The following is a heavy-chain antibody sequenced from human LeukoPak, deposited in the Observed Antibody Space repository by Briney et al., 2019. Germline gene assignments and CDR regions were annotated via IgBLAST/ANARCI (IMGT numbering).Heavy chain of an antibody. V-gene: IGHV3-23*01. J-gene: IGHJ4*02. Sequence: PGGSLRLSCAASGFTFSSYAMSWVRQAPGKGLEWVSAISGSGGSTYYADSVKGRFTISRDNSKNTLYLQMNSLRAEDTAVYYCAKGDKQWLVRVGPKHFDYWGQGTLVTVSS. CDR3: AKGDKQWLVRVGPKHFDY. CDR1: GFTFSSYA. CDR2: ISGSGGST. D-gene: IGHD6-19*01.